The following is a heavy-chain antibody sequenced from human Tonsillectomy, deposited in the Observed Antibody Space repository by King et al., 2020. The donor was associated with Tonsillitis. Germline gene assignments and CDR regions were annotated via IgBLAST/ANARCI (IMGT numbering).Heavy chain of an antibody. CDR3: ARVPAFCSGSSCHNWFDP. J-gene: IGHJ5*02. CDR2: VYHSGGT. Sequence: QLQESGPGLVKPSGTLSLTCAVSGGFITNTFWWSWVRRAPGKGLEWIGEVYHSGGTNYNPSLKSRATVSLDKAKNQFSLNLTSVTAADTAMYYCARVPAFCSGSSCHNWFDPWGQGTLVTVSS. CDR1: GGFITNTFW. V-gene: IGHV4-4*02. D-gene: IGHD3-3*01.